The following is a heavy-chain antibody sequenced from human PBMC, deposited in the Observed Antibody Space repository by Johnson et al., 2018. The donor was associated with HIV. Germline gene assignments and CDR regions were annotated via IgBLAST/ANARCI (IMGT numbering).Heavy chain of an antibody. CDR1: GFSFSNYA. D-gene: IGHD3-16*01. Sequence: QVQLVESGGGVVQPGRSLRLSCAASGFSFSNYAMDWVRQAPGKGLEWVAFVSSDGNNKNYADSVKGRFTISRDNSKNTVYLQMNSLRPEATAIYYCAKDLGANKDDEWATDYYDWSRAYPVPDPRAVVGAFDVWGQGTMVTVSS. CDR2: VSSDGNNK. CDR3: AKDLGANKDDEWATDYYDWSRAYPVPDPRAVVGAFDV. V-gene: IGHV3-30*18. J-gene: IGHJ3*01.